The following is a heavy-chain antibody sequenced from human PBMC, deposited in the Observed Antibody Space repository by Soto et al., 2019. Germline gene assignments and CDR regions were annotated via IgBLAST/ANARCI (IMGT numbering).Heavy chain of an antibody. J-gene: IGHJ4*02. CDR2: MNPYSGNT. Sequence: QVQLVQSGAEVKKPGASVKVSCKTSGYTFTSYDIHWVRQATGQGLEWMGWMNPYSGNTGYAQKFQGIVTMTRNTSISTAYMQLSSLTSEDAAVFYCARLLRVRMGSGSDYWGQGTLVTVSS. CDR3: ARLLRVRMGSGSDY. V-gene: IGHV1-8*01. CDR1: GYTFTSYD. D-gene: IGHD1-26*01.